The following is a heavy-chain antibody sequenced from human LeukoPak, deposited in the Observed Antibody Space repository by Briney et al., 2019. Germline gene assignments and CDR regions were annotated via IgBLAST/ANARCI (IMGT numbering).Heavy chain of an antibody. V-gene: IGHV4-30-4*01. Sequence: PSETLSLTCTVSGGSISSGDYYWSWIRQPPGKGLEWIGYIYYSGSTYYNPSLKSRVTISVDTSKNQFSLKLSSVTAADTAVYYCASKIYGDSPHFDYWGQGTLVTVSS. CDR1: GGSISSGDYY. CDR2: IYYSGST. D-gene: IGHD4-17*01. J-gene: IGHJ4*02. CDR3: ASKIYGDSPHFDY.